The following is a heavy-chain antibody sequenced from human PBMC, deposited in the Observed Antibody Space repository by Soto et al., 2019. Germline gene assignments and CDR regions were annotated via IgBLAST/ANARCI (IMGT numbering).Heavy chain of an antibody. V-gene: IGHV3-9*01. Sequence: SRRRSCPSCVCSFYDYCVHSFLEAPVNGLEWVSCISWNSFSIGYADSVKGRFTISRYNAKNSLYLQMNSLRAEDTPLYYCAKAIGGGDSSGYYHALRFGGLDICGKWTMVNVS. CDR3: AKAIGGGDSSGYYHALRFGGLDI. CDR2: ISWNSFSI. CDR1: VCSFYDYC. J-gene: IGHJ3*02. D-gene: IGHD3-22*01.